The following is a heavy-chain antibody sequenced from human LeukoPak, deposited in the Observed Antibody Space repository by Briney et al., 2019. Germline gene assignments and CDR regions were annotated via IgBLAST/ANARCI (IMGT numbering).Heavy chain of an antibody. D-gene: IGHD5-18*01. CDR2: IYTSGST. V-gene: IGHV4-61*02. J-gene: IGHJ3*02. Sequence: SETLSLTCNVSGGSISSGSYYWSWIRQPAGKGLEWIGRIYTSGSTNYNPSLKSRVTISVDTSKIQFSLKLSSVTAADTAVYYCAARGYSYGYSDAFDIWGQGTMVTVSS. CDR3: AARGYSYGYSDAFDI. CDR1: GGSISSGSYY.